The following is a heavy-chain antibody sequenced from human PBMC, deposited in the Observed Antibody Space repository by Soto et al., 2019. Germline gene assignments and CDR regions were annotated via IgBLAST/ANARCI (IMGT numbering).Heavy chain of an antibody. V-gene: IGHV3-53*01. J-gene: IGHJ4*02. CDR1: GFTVSSKY. CDR3: VQTTGWPGFDF. D-gene: IGHD6-19*01. CDR2: IYVGGTT. Sequence: GGSLRLSCAASGFTVSSKYMTWVRQAPGKGLEGVSVIYVGGTTYYADSVKGRFTISRDNSKNTLYLQMNSLRAEDTAVYYCVQTTGWPGFDFWGQGTLVTVSS.